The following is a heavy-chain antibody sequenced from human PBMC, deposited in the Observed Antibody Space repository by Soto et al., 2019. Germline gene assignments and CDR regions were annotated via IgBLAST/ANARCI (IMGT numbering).Heavy chain of an antibody. V-gene: IGHV3-30*18. CDR3: AKDGRGFDY. CDR1: GFTFTSYG. D-gene: IGHD1-26*01. Sequence: GGSLRLSCAASGFTFTSYGMHWVRQAPGKGLEWVAVISNDGTNKHYADSVKGRFTIPRDSSKNTLYLQMNGLRAEDTAVYYCAKDGRGFDYWGQGTLVTVSS. CDR2: ISNDGTNK. J-gene: IGHJ4*02.